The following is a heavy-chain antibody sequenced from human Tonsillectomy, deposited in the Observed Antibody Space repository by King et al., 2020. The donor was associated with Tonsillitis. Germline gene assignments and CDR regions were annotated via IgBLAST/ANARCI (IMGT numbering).Heavy chain of an antibody. Sequence: QLQESGPGLVKPSETLSLTCTVSGGSMSPYYWSWIRQTPRKGLEWIAYISYSGDTDYNPSLKSRVTVSVDTSENQFSLKLSSVTAADTAVFYCARHPGRGYYDSSGQFDSWGQGILVTVSS. CDR3: ARHPGRGYYDSSGQFDS. V-gene: IGHV4-59*08. J-gene: IGHJ4*02. CDR1: GGSMSPYY. D-gene: IGHD3-22*01. CDR2: ISYSGDT.